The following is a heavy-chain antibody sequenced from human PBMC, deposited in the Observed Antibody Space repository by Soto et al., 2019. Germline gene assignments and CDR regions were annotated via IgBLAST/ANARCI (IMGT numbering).Heavy chain of an antibody. D-gene: IGHD6-19*01. J-gene: IGHJ4*02. V-gene: IGHV1-3*05. Sequence: QVQLVQSGAEEKKPGASVKVSCKASGYTFTVYAMHWVHQAPGQRLEWMGWINAGNGNTKYSQKFQGRVTITRDTSASTAYMELSSLRSEATAVYYCARAVAVPADFDYWGQGTLVTVSS. CDR1: GYTFTVYA. CDR2: INAGNGNT. CDR3: ARAVAVPADFDY.